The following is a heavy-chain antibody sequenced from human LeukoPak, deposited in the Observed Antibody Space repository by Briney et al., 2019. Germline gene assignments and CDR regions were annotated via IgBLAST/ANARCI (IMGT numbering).Heavy chain of an antibody. J-gene: IGHJ4*02. CDR3: VRDRHDFWSNALGY. CDR1: GFTFSDYY. CDR2: ISSSGNII. V-gene: IGHV3-11*04. D-gene: IGHD3-3*01. Sequence: GGSLRLSCAASGFTFSDYYMSWIRQAPGKRLEWVSYISSSGNIIYYVDSVKGRFTVSRDNAKNSLFLQMNSLRAEDTAVYYCVRDRHDFWSNALGYWGQGTLVTVSS.